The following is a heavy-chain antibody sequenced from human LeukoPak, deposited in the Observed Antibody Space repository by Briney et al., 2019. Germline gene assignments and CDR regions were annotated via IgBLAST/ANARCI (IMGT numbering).Heavy chain of an antibody. J-gene: IGHJ4*02. CDR2: IYTSGST. CDR1: GGSISSYY. V-gene: IGHV4-4*07. CDR3: AGTKTDYYDSSGYSDFGY. Sequence: PSETLSLTCTVSGGSISSYYWSWIRQPAGKGLEWIGRIYTSGSTNYNPSLKSRVTMSVDTSKNQFSLKLSSVTAADTAVYYCAGTKTDYYDSSGYSDFGYWGQGTLVTVSS. D-gene: IGHD3-22*01.